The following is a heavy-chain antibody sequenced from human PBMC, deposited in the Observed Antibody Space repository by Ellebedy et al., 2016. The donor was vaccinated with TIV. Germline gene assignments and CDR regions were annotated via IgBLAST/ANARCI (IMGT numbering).Heavy chain of an antibody. CDR3: ARGGRKTSNFWQY. CDR1: GLVFSNYC. Sequence: GESLKISCAASGLVFSNYCMTWLRVSPGKGPEWVATIASDGIEKSYADSVKGRFTVSRDNTENSMYLQMNSLRAADTGVYYCARGGRKTSNFWQYWGQGTPLTVSP. CDR2: IASDGIEK. V-gene: IGHV3-7*03. D-gene: IGHD4-11*01. J-gene: IGHJ4*02.